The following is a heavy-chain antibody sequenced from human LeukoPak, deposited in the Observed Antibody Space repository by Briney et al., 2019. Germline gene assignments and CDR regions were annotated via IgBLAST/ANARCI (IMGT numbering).Heavy chain of an antibody. Sequence: GASVKVSCKASGHTFTGYYMHWVRQAPGQGLEWMGWINPNSGGTNYAQKFQGRVTMTRDTSISTAYMELSRLRSDDTAVYYCARSPWAAVAVSFWFDPWGQGTLVTVSS. CDR3: ARSPWAAVAVSFWFDP. CDR1: GHTFTGYY. CDR2: INPNSGGT. D-gene: IGHD6-19*01. J-gene: IGHJ5*02. V-gene: IGHV1-2*02.